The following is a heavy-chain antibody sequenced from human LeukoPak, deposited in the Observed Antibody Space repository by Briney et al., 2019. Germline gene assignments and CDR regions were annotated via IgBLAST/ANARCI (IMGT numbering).Heavy chain of an antibody. V-gene: IGHV3-49*04. CDR1: GFTFGYYA. J-gene: IGHJ2*01. D-gene: IGHD2-15*01. Sequence: GGSLRLSCTASGFTFGYYAMSWVRQAPGKGLEWVGFIRNKAYGGTTEYAASVKGRFTISRDDSKSFAYLQMNSLKTEDTAVYYCTAQVFCSGRSCYSHWYFDLWGRGTLVTVSS. CDR3: TAQVFCSGRSCYSHWYFDL. CDR2: IRNKAYGGTT.